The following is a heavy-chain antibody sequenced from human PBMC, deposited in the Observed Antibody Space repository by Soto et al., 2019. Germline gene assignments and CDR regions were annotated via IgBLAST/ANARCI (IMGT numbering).Heavy chain of an antibody. CDR1: GFTFSSYG. Sequence: GGSLRLSCAASGFTFSSYGMHWVRQSPGKGLEWVAVISYDGCNKYYADSVKGRFTISRDNSKNTLYLQMNSLRAEDTAVYYCAKDRAYCGGDCYSPHGYGMDVWGQGTTVTVSS. CDR3: AKDRAYCGGDCYSPHGYGMDV. J-gene: IGHJ6*02. V-gene: IGHV3-30*18. CDR2: ISYDGCNK. D-gene: IGHD2-21*02.